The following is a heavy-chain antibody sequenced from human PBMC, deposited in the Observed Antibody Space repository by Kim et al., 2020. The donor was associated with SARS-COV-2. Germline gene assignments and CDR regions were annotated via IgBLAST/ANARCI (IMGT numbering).Heavy chain of an antibody. CDR3: ARAPLAAAGTYWFDP. J-gene: IGHJ5*02. Sequence: SETLSLTCTVSGGSISSGGYYWSWIRQHPGKGLEWIGYIYYSGSSYYNPSLKSRVTISVDTSKNQFSLKLSSVTAADTAVYYCARAPLAAAGTYWFDPWGQGTLVTVSS. CDR1: GGSISSGGYY. CDR2: IYYSGSS. V-gene: IGHV4-31*03. D-gene: IGHD6-13*01.